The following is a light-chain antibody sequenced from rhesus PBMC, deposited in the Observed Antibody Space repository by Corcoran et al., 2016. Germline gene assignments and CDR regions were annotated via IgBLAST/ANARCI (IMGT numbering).Light chain of an antibody. J-gene: IGKJ1*01. CDR2: GGS. V-gene: IGKV3-24*04. CDR1: QSVGRY. Sequence: ETVVTQSPDTLALSPGERVILSCRASQSVGRYFAWYQQKPGQAPRLLIYGGSRRATGIPDRFRGSGSGTDCTLTISSLEPEDVGVYYCQQSAHLWTFGQGTKVEIK. CDR3: QQSAHLWT.